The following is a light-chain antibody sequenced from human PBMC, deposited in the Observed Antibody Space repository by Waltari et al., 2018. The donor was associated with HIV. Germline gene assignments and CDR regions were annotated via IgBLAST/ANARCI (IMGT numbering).Light chain of an antibody. J-gene: IGLJ2*01. CDR3: CAYSGSGTSDVL. CDR2: EVN. Sequence: SALPHPPSVSRSPGHSITISCTGTPSDVGSSDLVSWSHQFPGKTPTQLIFEVNMGPSGSANRRFGSKSANTASLTTSGLQAEDEAHDYCCAYSGSGTSDVLFGGGTKLTVL. V-gene: IGLV2-23*02. CDR1: PSDVGSSDL.